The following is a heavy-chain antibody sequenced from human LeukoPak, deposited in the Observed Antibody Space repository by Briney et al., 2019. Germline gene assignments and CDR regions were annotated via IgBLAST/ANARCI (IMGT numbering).Heavy chain of an antibody. D-gene: IGHD6-19*01. CDR2: IKKDGSEK. CDR3: ARDIGWFYFDY. V-gene: IGHV3-7*01. CDR1: GFTFSRYW. Sequence: GGSLRLSCAAPGFTFSRYWMSWVRQAPGKGLEWVANIKKDGSEKYYVDSVKGRFTISRDNAKNSLYLQMNSLRAEDTAVYYCARDIGWFYFDYWGQGSLVTVSS. J-gene: IGHJ4*02.